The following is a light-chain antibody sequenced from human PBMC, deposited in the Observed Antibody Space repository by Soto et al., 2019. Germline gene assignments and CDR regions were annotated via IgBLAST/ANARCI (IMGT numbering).Light chain of an antibody. CDR3: GSITRSSTSV. V-gene: IGLV2-14*01. CDR2: DVT. Sequence: QSALSQPASVSGSPGQSITISCTGTSSDVGGFEYVSWYQHQPGKAPKLIIYDVTKRPSGVSNRFSGSKSGNTASLTISWIQAEDEGDYYCGSITRSSTSVFGTGNKVTVI. J-gene: IGLJ1*01. CDR1: SSDVGGFEY.